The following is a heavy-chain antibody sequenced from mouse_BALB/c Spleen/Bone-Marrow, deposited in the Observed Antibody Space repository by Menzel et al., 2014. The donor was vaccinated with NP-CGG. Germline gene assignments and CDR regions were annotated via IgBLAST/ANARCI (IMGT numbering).Heavy chain of an antibody. CDR3: TRLGAPYAMDY. V-gene: IGHV1S22*01. Sequence: LQQSGSELVRPGASVKLSCKASGYTFTSYWMHWVKQRPGQGLEWIGNIYPGSGSTNYDEKFKSKATLTVDTSSSTAYMQHSSLTSEDSAVYYCTRLGAPYAMDYWGQGTSVTVSS. CDR2: IYPGSGST. J-gene: IGHJ4*01. CDR1: GYTFTSYW.